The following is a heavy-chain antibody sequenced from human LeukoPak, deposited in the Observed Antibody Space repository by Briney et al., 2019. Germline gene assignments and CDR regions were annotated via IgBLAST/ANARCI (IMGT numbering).Heavy chain of an antibody. CDR1: GYTFTSYY. J-gene: IGHJ4*02. CDR2: INPSGRST. D-gene: IGHD5-18*01. CDR3: ARGTGGTAMNLDY. V-gene: IGHV1-46*01. Sequence: ASVKISCKAFGYTFTSYYMHWVRQAPGQGLEWMGVINPSGRSTTYAQQFQGRVTMTRDTSTSTVYMELSSLRSEDTATYYCARGTGGTAMNLDYWGQGTLVTVSS.